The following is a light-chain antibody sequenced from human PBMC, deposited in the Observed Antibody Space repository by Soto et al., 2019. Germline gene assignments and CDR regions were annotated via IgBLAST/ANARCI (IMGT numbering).Light chain of an antibody. V-gene: IGKV3-20*01. Sequence: EIVLTQSPGTLSLSPGERATLSCRASQSVSSSYLAWYQHKPGQAPRLLIYVASSRDTGIPDRFSGSGSGTDFTLTISRLESEDFAVYYCQQYGSSLWTFGQGTKVEIK. CDR3: QQYGSSLWT. J-gene: IGKJ1*01. CDR2: VAS. CDR1: QSVSSSY.